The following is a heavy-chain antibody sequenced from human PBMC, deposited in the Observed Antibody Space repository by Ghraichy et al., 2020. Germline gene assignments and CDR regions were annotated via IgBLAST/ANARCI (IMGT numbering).Heavy chain of an antibody. J-gene: IGHJ4*02. CDR2: IAKDGRQE. CDR3: VRDATAPNFDA. V-gene: IGHV3-7*01. D-gene: IGHD5-18*01. CDR1: GFPFHVYW. Sequence: GEYLNISCAASGFPFHVYWMSWVRQAPGKGLEWVANIAKDGRQEYYADSLKGRFSISKDNTKNSLYLQMNSRRAEDTALYYCVRDATAPNFDAWGQGTLVTVSS.